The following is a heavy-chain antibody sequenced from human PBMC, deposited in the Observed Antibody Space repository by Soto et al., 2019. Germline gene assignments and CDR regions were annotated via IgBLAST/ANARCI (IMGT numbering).Heavy chain of an antibody. CDR1: GYTFTVYY. Sequence: ASVKVSCKASGYTFTVYYMHWVRQAPGQGLEWMGWVNPKSGGTMYPQKFQGRVTMTWDTSISTAYMALTRLRSDDTAVYYCARDMEKGGGSAAFDYCGQGTMVTVYS. CDR2: VNPKSGGT. CDR3: ARDMEKGGGSAAFDY. J-gene: IGHJ4*02. V-gene: IGHV1-2*02. D-gene: IGHD1-26*01.